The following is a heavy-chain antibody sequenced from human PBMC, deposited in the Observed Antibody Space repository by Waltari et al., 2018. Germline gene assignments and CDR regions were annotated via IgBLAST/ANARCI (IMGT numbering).Heavy chain of an antibody. CDR3: ARDHTGYSSSYYYFDY. Sequence: QVQLVQSGAEVKKPGSSVKVSCKASGGPFSSYTISWVRQAPGQGLEWMGRIIPILGIANYAQKFQGRVTITADKSTSTAYMELSSLRSEDTAVYYCARDHTGYSSSYYYFDYWGQGTLVTVSS. J-gene: IGHJ4*02. V-gene: IGHV1-69*08. CDR1: GGPFSSYT. D-gene: IGHD6-13*01. CDR2: IIPILGIA.